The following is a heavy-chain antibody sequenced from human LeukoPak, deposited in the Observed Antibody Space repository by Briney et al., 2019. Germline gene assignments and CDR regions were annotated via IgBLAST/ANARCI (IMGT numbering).Heavy chain of an antibody. CDR3: AKDQEAGSGLDY. CDR1: GFTFSSYW. V-gene: IGHV3-74*01. J-gene: IGHJ4*02. Sequence: GGSLRLSCAASGFTFSSYWMHWVRQAPGKGLVWVSSIKSDGSSTSYADSVKGRLTISRDNARNTLYLQMNSLRTEDTAVYYCAKDQEAGSGLDYWGQGTLVTVSS. CDR2: IKSDGSST. D-gene: IGHD3-10*01.